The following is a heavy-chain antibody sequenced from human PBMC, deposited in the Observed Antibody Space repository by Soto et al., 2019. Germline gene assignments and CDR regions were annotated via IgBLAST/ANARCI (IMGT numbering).Heavy chain of an antibody. J-gene: IGHJ4*02. Sequence: ASVKVSCKTSGYSFTDYKLRWVRQAPGQGLEWMGWVDPNGGGSNSAQKFQGSVTMTWDTSITTAYLDLTRLTTNDTATYFCATWVDYGDFEGFDFWGQGTLVTVSS. CDR2: VDPNGGGS. CDR1: GYSFTDYK. V-gene: IGHV1-2*04. CDR3: ATWVDYGDFEGFDF. D-gene: IGHD4-17*01.